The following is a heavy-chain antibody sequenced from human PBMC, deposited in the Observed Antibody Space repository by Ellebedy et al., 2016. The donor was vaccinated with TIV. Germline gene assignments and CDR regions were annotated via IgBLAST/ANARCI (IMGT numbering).Heavy chain of an antibody. CDR2: ISYDGSNK. Sequence: GESLKISXAASRFTFSTYGMHWVRQAPGKGLEWVAVISYDGSNKYYADSVKGRFTISRDNSKNTLYLQMNSLRAEDTAVYYCAREYYYDSSGYPNFYYYYGMDVWGQGTTVTVSS. J-gene: IGHJ6*02. CDR3: AREYYYDSSGYPNFYYYYGMDV. CDR1: RFTFSTYG. D-gene: IGHD3-22*01. V-gene: IGHV3-30*03.